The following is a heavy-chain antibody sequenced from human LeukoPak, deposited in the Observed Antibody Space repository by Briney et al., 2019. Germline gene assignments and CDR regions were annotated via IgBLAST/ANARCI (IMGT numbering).Heavy chain of an antibody. CDR3: AGGFGDFPPVFDP. Sequence: GGSLRLSCAASGFTFSNYGMHWVRQAPGKGLEWVAFIRYDGNNKFYADSVRGRFTISRDNSKNTLFLHMNSLRPEDTAVYYCAGGFGDFPPVFDPWGQGTLVTVSS. D-gene: IGHD3-10*01. J-gene: IGHJ5*02. CDR2: IRYDGNNK. CDR1: GFTFSNYG. V-gene: IGHV3-30*02.